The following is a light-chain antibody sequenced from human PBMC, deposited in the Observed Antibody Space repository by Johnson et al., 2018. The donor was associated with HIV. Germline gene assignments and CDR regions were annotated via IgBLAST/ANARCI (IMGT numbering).Light chain of an antibody. CDR3: AAWDDSLNALWV. CDR2: DDN. J-gene: IGLJ1*01. Sequence: QSVLTQPPSVSAAPGQKVTISCSGSNSNIGNNYVSWYQQLPGTAPKLLIYDDNKRPSGIPDRFSGSKSGPSASLAISGLQSGDEADYYCAAWDDSLNALWVFGTGTKVTVL. V-gene: IGLV1-51*01. CDR1: NSNIGNNY.